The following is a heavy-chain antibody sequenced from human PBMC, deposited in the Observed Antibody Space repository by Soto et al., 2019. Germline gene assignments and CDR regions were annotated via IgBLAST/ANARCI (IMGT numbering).Heavy chain of an antibody. CDR1: GYTFTSYY. J-gene: IGHJ4*02. V-gene: IGHV1-46*03. CDR3: ARDRRFTSSIAARSDFDY. D-gene: IGHD6-6*01. Sequence: QVQLVQSGAEVKKPGASVKVSCKASGYTFTSYYMHWVRQAPGQGLEWMGIINPSGGSTSYAQKFQGRVTMTRDTSTSTVYMELSSLRSEDTAVYYCARDRRFTSSIAARSDFDYWGQGTLVTVSS. CDR2: INPSGGST.